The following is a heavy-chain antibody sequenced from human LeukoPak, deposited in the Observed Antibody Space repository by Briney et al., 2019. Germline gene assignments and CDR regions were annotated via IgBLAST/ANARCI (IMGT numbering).Heavy chain of an antibody. CDR2: ISGSGGST. CDR1: GFTFSSYA. Sequence: GGTLRLSCAASGFTFSSYAMTWIRQAPGKGLEWVSSISGSGGSTYYADSVKGRFTISRDNSRNMLFLQMNSLRADDTAVYYCAKDLVVGALDYWGQGTLVTVSS. D-gene: IGHD1-26*01. CDR3: AKDLVVGALDY. J-gene: IGHJ4*02. V-gene: IGHV3-23*01.